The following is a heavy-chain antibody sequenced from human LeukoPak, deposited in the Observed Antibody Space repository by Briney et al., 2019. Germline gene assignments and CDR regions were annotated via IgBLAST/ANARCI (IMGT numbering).Heavy chain of an antibody. CDR3: ARFDLGWYPDRRDFDY. J-gene: IGHJ4*02. D-gene: IGHD4-23*01. CDR1: GFTFSSYS. CDR2: ISSSSSSYI. Sequence: GGSLRLSCAASGFTFSSYSMNWVRQAPGKGLEWVSSISSSSSSYIYYADSVKGRFTISRDNAKNSLYLQMNSLRAEDTAVYYCARFDLGWYPDRRDFDYWGQGTLVTVSS. V-gene: IGHV3-21*01.